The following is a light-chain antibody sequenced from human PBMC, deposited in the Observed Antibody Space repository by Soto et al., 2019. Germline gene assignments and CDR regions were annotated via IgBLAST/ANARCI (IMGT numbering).Light chain of an antibody. Sequence: ENVLTQAPGTLSLSPGERATLSCRASQSVSSSFLAWYQQKPGQAPRLLTYGASSRATGIPDRFSGSGSGTEFTLAISRLEPEDFAVYYCQQYRSSPTFGQGTKVEIK. V-gene: IGKV3-20*01. CDR2: GAS. J-gene: IGKJ1*01. CDR3: QQYRSSPT. CDR1: QSVSSSF.